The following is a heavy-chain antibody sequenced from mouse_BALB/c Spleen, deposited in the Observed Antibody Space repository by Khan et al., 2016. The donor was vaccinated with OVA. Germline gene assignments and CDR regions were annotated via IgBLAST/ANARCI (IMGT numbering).Heavy chain of an antibody. CDR1: GSSSTSYG. CDR2: IWSDGNT. J-gene: IGHJ3*01. V-gene: IGHV2-3*01. D-gene: IGHD2-2*01. Sequence: QVQLKESGPGLVAPSQSLSITCTVSGSSSTSYGVSWARQTPGKGLEWLGVIWSDGNTNYHSSLKSRLTITKDNSKSQVLLKLNSRQTDDTATYYCAIICYGYDWFAYWGQGTLVTVSA. CDR3: AIICYGYDWFAY.